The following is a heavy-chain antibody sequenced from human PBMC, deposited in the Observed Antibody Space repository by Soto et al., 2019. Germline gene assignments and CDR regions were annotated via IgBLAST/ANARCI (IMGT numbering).Heavy chain of an antibody. Sequence: PSETMSPTCTFYGGSFGCYCGSWIRQPPGKGLEWIGEINHSGSTNYNPSLKSRVTISVDTSKNQFSLKLSSVTAADTAVYYCARGPKVVDTTFDYWGQGTMVTVSS. CDR3: ARGPKVVDTTFDY. V-gene: IGHV4-34*01. J-gene: IGHJ4*02. CDR2: INHSGST. D-gene: IGHD5-12*01. CDR1: GGSFGCYC.